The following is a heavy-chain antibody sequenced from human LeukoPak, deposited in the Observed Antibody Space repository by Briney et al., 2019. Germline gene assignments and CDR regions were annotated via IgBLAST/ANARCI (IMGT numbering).Heavy chain of an antibody. CDR1: GFTFGDYA. V-gene: IGHV3-49*04. Sequence: GGSLRLSCTASGFTFGDYAMTWVRQAPGKGLEWVGFIRSKAYGGTTEYAASVKGRFTIARDDSKSIAYLQMNSLKTEDTAVYNYPRDRRYGSNLVTDWFDPWGQGTLVTVSS. D-gene: IGHD6-19*01. CDR3: PRDRRYGSNLVTDWFDP. CDR2: IRSKAYGGTT. J-gene: IGHJ5*02.